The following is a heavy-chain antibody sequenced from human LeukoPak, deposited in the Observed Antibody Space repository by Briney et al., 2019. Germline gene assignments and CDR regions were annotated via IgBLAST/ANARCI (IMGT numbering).Heavy chain of an antibody. CDR3: ARDHNYAFDN. CDR2: IGGSGGST. J-gene: IGHJ4*02. V-gene: IGHV3-23*01. Sequence: GGSLRLSCAVSGITLSNYGMSWVRQAPGKGLEWVAGIGGSGGSTNYADSVKGRFTISRDNSKNTLYLQMNSLRVEDTAVYYCARDHNYAFDNWGQGTLVSVSS. D-gene: IGHD5-18*01. CDR1: GITLSNYG.